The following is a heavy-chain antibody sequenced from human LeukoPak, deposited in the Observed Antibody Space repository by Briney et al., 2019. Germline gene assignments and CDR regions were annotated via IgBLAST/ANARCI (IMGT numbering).Heavy chain of an antibody. V-gene: IGHV4-4*09. D-gene: IGHD4-11*01. CDR2: IYTSGST. CDR3: ARLGVEGIDYSNYNYYYYYMDV. CDR1: GGSISSYY. Sequence: SETLSLTCTVSGGSISSYYWSWIRQPPGKGLGWIGYIYTSGSTNYNPSLKSRVTISVDTSKNQFSLKLSSVTAADTAVYYCARLGVEGIDYSNYNYYYYYMDVWGKGTTVTVSS. J-gene: IGHJ6*03.